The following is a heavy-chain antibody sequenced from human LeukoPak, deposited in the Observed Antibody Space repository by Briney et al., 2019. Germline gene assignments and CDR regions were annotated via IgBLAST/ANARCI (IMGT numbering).Heavy chain of an antibody. J-gene: IGHJ4*02. CDR1: GFTFSDYW. Sequence: GGSLRLSCAASGFTFSDYWIHWVRQAPGKGLVWVSRINTDGSITNCADSVKGRFSISRDNAKNTLYLQMSSLRAEDTAVYYCARDRGPRTGFMVREVYDYWGQGTLVTVSS. CDR3: ARDRGPRTGFMVREVYDY. CDR2: INTDGSIT. V-gene: IGHV3-74*01. D-gene: IGHD3-10*01.